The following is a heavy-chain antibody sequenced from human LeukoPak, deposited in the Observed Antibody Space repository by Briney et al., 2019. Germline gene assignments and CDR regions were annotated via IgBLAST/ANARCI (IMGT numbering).Heavy chain of an antibody. J-gene: IGHJ4*02. D-gene: IGHD3-22*01. V-gene: IGHV3-23*01. Sequence: PGGSLRLSCAASGFTFSSYGMSWVRQAPGKGLEWVSAISGSGGSTYYADSVKGRFTISRDNSKNTLYLQMNSLRAEDTAVYYCAKERGRITMIVVAYYLDYWGQGTLVTVSS. CDR2: ISGSGGST. CDR3: AKERGRITMIVVAYYLDY. CDR1: GFTFSSYG.